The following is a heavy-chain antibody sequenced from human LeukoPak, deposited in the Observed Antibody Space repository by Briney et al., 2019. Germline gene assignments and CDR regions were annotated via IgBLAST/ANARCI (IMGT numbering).Heavy chain of an antibody. CDR2: IYTSGST. V-gene: IGHV4-61*02. Sequence: NPSQTLSLTCTVSGGSISSGSYYWSWIRQPAGKGLEWIGRIYTSGSTYYNPSLKSRVTISLDTSKNQFSLKLSSVTAADTAVYYCARDRKDIPGFDPWGQGTLVTVSS. CDR3: ARDRKDIPGFDP. D-gene: IGHD2-15*01. CDR1: GGSISSGSYY. J-gene: IGHJ5*02.